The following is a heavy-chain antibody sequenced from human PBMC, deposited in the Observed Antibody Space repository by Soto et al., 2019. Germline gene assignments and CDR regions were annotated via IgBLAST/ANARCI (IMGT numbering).Heavy chain of an antibody. CDR2: IIPMLRMA. D-gene: IGHD3-10*01. Sequence: QVQLVQSGAEVKKPGSSVKVSCSASAGTFDSYTFSWVRQVPGQGLEWMGRIIPMLRMANFAQNFQRRVTMNADESTSTAYMVLSSLRSEDTAVYFCATNYGSGSTHFDHWGQGTPVTVTS. CDR1: AGTFDSYT. CDR3: ATNYGSGSTHFDH. J-gene: IGHJ4*02. V-gene: IGHV1-69*02.